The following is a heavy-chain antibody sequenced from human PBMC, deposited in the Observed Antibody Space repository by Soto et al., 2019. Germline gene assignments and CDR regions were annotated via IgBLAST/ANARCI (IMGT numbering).Heavy chain of an antibody. J-gene: IGHJ6*02. V-gene: IGHV1-69*13. Sequence: GASVKVSCKASGGTFSSYAISWVRQAPGQGLEWMGGIIPIFGTANYAQKFQGRVTITADESTSTAYMELSSLRSEDTAVYYCARSLDTAMVKYYSYGMDVSGQGTTVTLSS. CDR3: ARSLDTAMVKYYSYGMDV. CDR2: IIPIFGTA. D-gene: IGHD5-18*01. CDR1: GGTFSSYA.